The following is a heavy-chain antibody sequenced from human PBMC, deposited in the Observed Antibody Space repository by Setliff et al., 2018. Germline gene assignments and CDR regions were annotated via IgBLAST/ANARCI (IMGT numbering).Heavy chain of an antibody. D-gene: IGHD3-10*01. Sequence: PSETLSLTCTVSGGSISRSSYYWGWVRQPPGKGLEWIGSIYHTGTTDYNASLRSRVSISVDTAKNEYSLRLASVTAADTGVYYCVRDYGPNDHWGQGTLVTVSS. J-gene: IGHJ4*02. CDR2: IYHTGTT. V-gene: IGHV4-39*07. CDR1: GGSISRSSYY. CDR3: VRDYGPNDH.